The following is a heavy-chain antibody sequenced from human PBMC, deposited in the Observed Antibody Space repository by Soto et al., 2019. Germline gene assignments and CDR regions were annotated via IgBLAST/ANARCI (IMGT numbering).Heavy chain of an antibody. Sequence: GESLKISCKGSGYSFTSYWIGWVRQMPGKGLEWMGIIYPGDSDTRYSPSFQGQVTISADKSISTAYLQWSSLKASDTAMYYCARQGSPDRLDYHADFWGQGTLVTVSS. CDR3: ARQGSPDRLDYHADF. CDR1: GYSFTSYW. V-gene: IGHV5-51*01. CDR2: IYPGDSDT. D-gene: IGHD4-17*01. J-gene: IGHJ4*02.